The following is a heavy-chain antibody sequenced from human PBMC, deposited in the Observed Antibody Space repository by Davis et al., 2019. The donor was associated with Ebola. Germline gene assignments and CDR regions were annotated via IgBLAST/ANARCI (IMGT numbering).Heavy chain of an antibody. CDR1: GYTFTSYG. CDR2: INPHNGNT. V-gene: IGHV1-18*04. J-gene: IGHJ6*02. CDR3: ARDGEQWLPHYYGMDV. Sequence: AASVKVSCKASGYTFTSYGITWVRQAPGQGLEWMGWINPHNGNTNYAQNVQGRVTMTTDTSTSTAYMDLRILTSDDTAVFYCARDGEQWLPHYYGMDVWGQGTTVTVSS. D-gene: IGHD6-19*01.